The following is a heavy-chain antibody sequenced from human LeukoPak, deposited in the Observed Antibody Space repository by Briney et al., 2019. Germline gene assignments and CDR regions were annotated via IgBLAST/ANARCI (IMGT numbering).Heavy chain of an antibody. Sequence: GGSLRLSCAASGFTFSSYAMSWVRQTPEKGLEWVSGTTASGGSTYHADSVKGRFTISRDNSINTLNLQMNNLRAEDTAIYYCAKGLGFWSGYYTPFDYWGQGSSVTVSS. V-gene: IGHV3-23*01. J-gene: IGHJ4*02. CDR3: AKGLGFWSGYYTPFDY. D-gene: IGHD3-3*01. CDR1: GFTFSSYA. CDR2: TTASGGST.